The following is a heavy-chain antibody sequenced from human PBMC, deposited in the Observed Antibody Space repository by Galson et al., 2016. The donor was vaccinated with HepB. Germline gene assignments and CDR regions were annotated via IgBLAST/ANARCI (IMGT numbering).Heavy chain of an antibody. CDR3: DILGSSGAMDV. D-gene: IGHD3-16*01. CDR1: GYSVSSNRAA. V-gene: IGHV6-1*01. Sequence: CAISGYSVSSNRAAWNCIRQSPSRGLEWLGGTYYRSNWYNDYAASVKSRITINPDTSKNQFSLQLHSVTHEDTAVYYCDILGSSGAMDVWGQVTAVTVAS. J-gene: IGHJ6*02. CDR2: TYYRSNWYN.